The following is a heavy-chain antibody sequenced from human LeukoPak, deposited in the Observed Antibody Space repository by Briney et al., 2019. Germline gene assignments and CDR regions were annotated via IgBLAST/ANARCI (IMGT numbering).Heavy chain of an antibody. CDR1: GFTFSSYW. J-gene: IGHJ6*03. Sequence: GGSLRLSCAASGFTFSSYWMHWVRQAPGKGLVWVSRINSDGSSTSYADSVKGRFTISRDNAKNTLYLQMNSLRAEDTGVYYCARYTELKNYGILTGKFYYYYYMDVWGKGTTVTVSS. V-gene: IGHV3-74*01. CDR2: INSDGSST. D-gene: IGHD3-9*01. CDR3: ARYTELKNYGILTGKFYYYYYMDV.